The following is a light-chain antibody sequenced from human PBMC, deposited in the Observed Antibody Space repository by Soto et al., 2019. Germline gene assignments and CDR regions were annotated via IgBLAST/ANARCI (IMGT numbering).Light chain of an antibody. CDR1: QSVSSY. Sequence: EIVLTQSPATLSLSPGERATLSCRASQSVSSYLAWYQQKPGQAPRLLIYDASNRATGIPARFSGSGSGTDSTLTIRSPEPEDFAVYYCQQGSHWPPFTFGPGTIVDIK. CDR2: DAS. J-gene: IGKJ3*01. V-gene: IGKV3-11*01. CDR3: QQGSHWPPFT.